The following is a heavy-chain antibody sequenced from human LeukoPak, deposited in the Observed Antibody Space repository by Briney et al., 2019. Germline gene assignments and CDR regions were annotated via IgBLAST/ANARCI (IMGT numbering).Heavy chain of an antibody. V-gene: IGHV3-43*02. Sequence: WGSLRLSCAASGLTFYDQAMHWVRQAPGTGLEWVSLSGNDGSTYYADSVRGRFTISRDISKNSLYLEMSSLRTEDTALYHCASQTKYSGSAGSYWGAFDLWGQGTMVTVSS. D-gene: IGHD3-10*01. CDR2: SGNDGST. CDR1: GLTFYDQA. CDR3: ASQTKYSGSAGSYWGAFDL. J-gene: IGHJ3*01.